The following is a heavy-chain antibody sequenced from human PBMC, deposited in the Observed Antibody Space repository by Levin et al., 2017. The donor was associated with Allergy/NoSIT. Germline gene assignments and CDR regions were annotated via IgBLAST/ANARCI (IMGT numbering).Heavy chain of an antibody. CDR3: ARYDHYDSSAYYPGGWFDP. CDR2: INWNGDNT. CDR1: GFTFDDYG. Sequence: GGSLRLSCAASGFTFDDYGMSWVRQAPGKGLEWVSGINWNGDNTNYADSVKGRFTISRDNAKNSLYLQMNSLRAEDTALYFCARYDHYDSSAYYPGGWFDPWGQGTLVTVSS. D-gene: IGHD3-22*01. J-gene: IGHJ5*02. V-gene: IGHV3-20*04.